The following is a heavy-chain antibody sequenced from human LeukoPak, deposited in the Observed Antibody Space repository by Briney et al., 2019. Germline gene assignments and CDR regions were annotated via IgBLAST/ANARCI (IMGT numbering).Heavy chain of an antibody. J-gene: IGHJ6*03. Sequence: GGSLRLSCAASGFTFDDYGMSWVRQAPGKGLEWVAVISYDGSNKYYADSVKGRFTISRDNSKNTLYLQMNSLRAEDTAVYYCARDGYDILTGNYMDVWGKGTTVTVSS. CDR1: GFTFDDYG. V-gene: IGHV3-30*03. D-gene: IGHD3-9*01. CDR3: ARDGYDILTGNYMDV. CDR2: ISYDGSNK.